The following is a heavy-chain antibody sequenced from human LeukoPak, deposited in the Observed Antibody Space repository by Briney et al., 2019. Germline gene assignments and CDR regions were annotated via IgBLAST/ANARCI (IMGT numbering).Heavy chain of an antibody. J-gene: IGHJ4*02. CDR1: GGCISSGGYY. V-gene: IGHV4-31*03. D-gene: IGHD3-22*01. CDR2: IDYSGNT. CDR3: APNNYYDISGYSAALGY. Sequence: SQTLSLTCTVSGGCISSGGYYWGCIRQHPGQGLEWIRYIDYSGNTYYNPSHDSRVTTSVDTSNTQFSLMLSLVTAADTAVYYCAPNNYYDISGYSAALGYWGQGNLVTVSS.